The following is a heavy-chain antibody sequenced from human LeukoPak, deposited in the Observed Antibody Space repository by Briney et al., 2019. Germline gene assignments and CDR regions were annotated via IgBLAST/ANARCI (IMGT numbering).Heavy chain of an antibody. D-gene: IGHD3-16*02. J-gene: IGHJ4*02. CDR1: GFTFSSYG. CDR3: ARDRFRRDTFGGVIVPY. Sequence: GRSLRLSCAASGFTFSSYGMHWVRQAPGKGLEWVSYISSSGSTIYYADSVKGRFTISRDNAKNSLYLQMNSLRAEDTAVYYCARDRFRRDTFGGVIVPYWGQGTLVTVSS. V-gene: IGHV3-48*04. CDR2: ISSSGSTI.